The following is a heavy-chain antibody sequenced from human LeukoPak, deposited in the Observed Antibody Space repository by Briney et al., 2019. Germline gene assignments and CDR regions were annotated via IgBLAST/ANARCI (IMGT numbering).Heavy chain of an antibody. Sequence: SQTLSLTCTVSGGSISSGSYYWSWIRQPAGKGLEWIGRIYTSGSTNYNPSLKSRVTISVDTSKNQFSLKLSSVTAADTAVYYCARNGGSGTYYDGSFDYWGQGTLVTVSS. D-gene: IGHD1-26*01. V-gene: IGHV4-61*02. CDR3: ARNGGSGTYYDGSFDY. J-gene: IGHJ4*02. CDR2: IYTSGST. CDR1: GGSISSGSYY.